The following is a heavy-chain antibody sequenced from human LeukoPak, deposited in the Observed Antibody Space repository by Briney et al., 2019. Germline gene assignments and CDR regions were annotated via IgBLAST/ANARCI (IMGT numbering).Heavy chain of an antibody. CDR2: IYYSGST. CDR3: ARHYEP. D-gene: IGHD3-16*01. CDR1: GGSISGSSYY. V-gene: IGHV4-39*01. J-gene: IGHJ4*02. Sequence: SETLSLTCTVSGGSISGSSYYWGWIRQPPGKGLEWIGSIYYSGSTYYNPSLKSRVTVSVDTSKNQFSLKLNSVTATDTAVYYCARHYEPWGQGTLVTVSS.